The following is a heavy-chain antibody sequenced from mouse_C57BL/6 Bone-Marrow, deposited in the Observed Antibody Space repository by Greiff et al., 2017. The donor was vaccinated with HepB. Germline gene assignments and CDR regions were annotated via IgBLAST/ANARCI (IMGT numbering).Heavy chain of an antibody. CDR3: ARRSYDGTLYYFDY. V-gene: IGHV1-63*01. J-gene: IGHJ2*01. Sequence: QVQLQQPGAELVRPGTSVKMSCKASGYTFTNYWIGWAKQRPGHGLEWIGDIYPGGGYTNYNEKFKGKATLTADKSSSTAYMQFSSLTSEDSAIYYCARRSYDGTLYYFDYWGQGTTLTVSS. CDR1: GYTFTNYW. CDR2: IYPGGGYT. D-gene: IGHD2-3*01.